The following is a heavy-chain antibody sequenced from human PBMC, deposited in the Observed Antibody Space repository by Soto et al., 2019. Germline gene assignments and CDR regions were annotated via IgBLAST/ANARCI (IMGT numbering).Heavy chain of an antibody. CDR2: IYPSDSDT. CDR1: GYVFTTSW. CDR3: ARLTGRSQLVSY. Sequence: PGESLKISCKGSGYVFTTSWIGWVRQMPGKGLEWMGIIYPSDSDTRYRPTFQGQVTISADKSISTAYLQWSSLKASDTAMYYCARLTGRSQLVSYWGQGTLVTVSS. D-gene: IGHD6-6*01. J-gene: IGHJ4*02. V-gene: IGHV5-51*01.